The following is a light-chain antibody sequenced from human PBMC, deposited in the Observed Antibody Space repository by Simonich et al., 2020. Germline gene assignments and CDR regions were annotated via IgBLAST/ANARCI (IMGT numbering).Light chain of an antibody. CDR3: QQYYSYPRT. CDR1: QGISSY. Sequence: IQMTQSPSTLSASVGDRVTITCRASQGISSYLAWYQQKPGKAPKLLIYAASTLQSGVPSRFSGSGSGTDFTLTISCLQSEDFATYYCQQYYSYPRTFGQGTKVEIK. V-gene: IGKV1-8*01. J-gene: IGKJ1*01. CDR2: AAS.